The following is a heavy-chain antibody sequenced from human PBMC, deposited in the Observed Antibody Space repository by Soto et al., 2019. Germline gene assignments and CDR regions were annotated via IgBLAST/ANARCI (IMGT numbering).Heavy chain of an antibody. CDR3: ARRRSSGWYGSYYYGMDV. V-gene: IGHV5-51*01. D-gene: IGHD6-19*01. CDR1: GYSFTSYW. J-gene: IGHJ6*02. CDR2: IYPGDSDT. Sequence: GESLKISCKGSGYSFTSYWIGWVRQMPGKGLEWMGIIYPGDSDTGYSPSFQGQVTISADKSISTAYLQWSSLKASDTAMYYCARRRSSGWYGSYYYGMDVWGQGTTVTVSS.